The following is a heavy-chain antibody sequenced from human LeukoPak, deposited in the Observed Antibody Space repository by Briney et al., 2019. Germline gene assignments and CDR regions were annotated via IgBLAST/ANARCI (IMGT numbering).Heavy chain of an antibody. J-gene: IGHJ5*02. CDR3: ARGRCSSTSCYRSWFDP. CDR1: GGSFSGYY. CDR2: INHSGST. Sequence: SETLSLTCAVYGGSFSGYYWSWIRQPPGKGLKWIGEINHSGSTNYNPSLKSRVTISVDTSKHQFSLKLSSVTAADTAVYYCARGRCSSTSCYRSWFDPWGQGTLVTASS. D-gene: IGHD2-2*01. V-gene: IGHV4-34*01.